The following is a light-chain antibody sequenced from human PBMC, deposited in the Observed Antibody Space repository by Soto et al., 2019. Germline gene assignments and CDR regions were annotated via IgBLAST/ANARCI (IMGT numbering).Light chain of an antibody. CDR3: ISYTSSSTLYVV. CDR1: SSDVGGYNY. V-gene: IGLV2-14*01. J-gene: IGLJ2*01. Sequence: QSALTQPASVSGSPGQSITISCTGTSSDVGGYNYVSWYQQHPGKAPKLMIYDVSNRPSGVSNRFSGSKSGNTASLTISGLQAEDEADYYCISYTSSSTLYVVFGGATKLTVL. CDR2: DVS.